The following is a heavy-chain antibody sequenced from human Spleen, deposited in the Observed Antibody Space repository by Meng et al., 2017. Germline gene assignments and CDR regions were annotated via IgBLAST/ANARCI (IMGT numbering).Heavy chain of an antibody. CDR3: ARGPTTMAHDFDY. Sequence: WSARLFKPSNALSLTWFVSGGSFSDYYWGWLRQPPVKWLEWIGEINLSGSTNYNPSLESRATISVDTSQHNLSLKLSSVTAADSAVYYCARGPTTMAHDFDYWGQGTLVTVFS. CDR2: INLSGST. J-gene: IGHJ4*02. V-gene: IGHV4-34*01. D-gene: IGHD4-11*01. CDR1: GGSFSDYY.